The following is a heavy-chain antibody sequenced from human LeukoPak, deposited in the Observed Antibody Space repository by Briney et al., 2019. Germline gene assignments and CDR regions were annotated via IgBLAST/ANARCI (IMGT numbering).Heavy chain of an antibody. CDR2: IIPIFGTA. Sequence: ASVKVSCKASGGTFSSYAISWVRPAPGQGLEWMGGIIPIFGTANYAQKFQGRVTITADESTSTAYMELSSLRSEDTAVYYCASRRGWELLRAFDIWGQGTMVTVSS. J-gene: IGHJ3*02. V-gene: IGHV1-69*13. CDR3: ASRRGWELLRAFDI. D-gene: IGHD1-26*01. CDR1: GGTFSSYA.